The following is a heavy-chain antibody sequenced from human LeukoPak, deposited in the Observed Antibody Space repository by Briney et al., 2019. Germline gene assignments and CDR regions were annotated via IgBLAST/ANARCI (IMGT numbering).Heavy chain of an antibody. CDR1: GFTFSTYA. J-gene: IGHJ4*02. CDR2: ISGSGDST. V-gene: IGHV3-23*01. Sequence: GGSLRLSCAASGFTFSTYAVNWVRQAPGKGLEWVSTISGSGDSTYYADSVKGRFTISRDNSKNMLFLQMNSLRVEDTAVYYCAKGRTFGNHGDYWGQGTLVTVSS. CDR3: AKGRTFGNHGDY. D-gene: IGHD1-14*01.